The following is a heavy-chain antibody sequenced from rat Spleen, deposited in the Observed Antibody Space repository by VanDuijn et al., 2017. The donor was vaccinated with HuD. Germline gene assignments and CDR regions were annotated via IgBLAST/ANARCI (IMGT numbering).Heavy chain of an antibody. CDR3: ARRHYGYTDYFDY. V-gene: IGHV5-31*01. CDR2: ISYDGSST. Sequence: EVQLVESGGGLVQPGRSLKLSCVASGFIFNNYWMTWIRQAPGKGLEWVATISYDGSSTYYRDSVKGRFTISSDNTKTTLYLQMDSLRSEDTATYYCARRHYGYTDYFDYWGQGVMVTVSS. J-gene: IGHJ2*01. CDR1: GFIFNNYW. D-gene: IGHD1-9*01.